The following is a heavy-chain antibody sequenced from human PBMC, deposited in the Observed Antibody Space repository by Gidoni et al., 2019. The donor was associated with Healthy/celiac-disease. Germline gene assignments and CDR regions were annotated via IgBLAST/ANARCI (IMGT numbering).Heavy chain of an antibody. CDR2: IIPIFGTA. V-gene: IGHV1-69*01. Sequence: QVQLVPSGAEVKKPGSSVKVSCKASGGTFSSYAISWVRQAPGQGLEWMGGIIPIFGTANYAQKFQGRVTITADESTSTAYMELSSLRSEDTAVYYCASEAVVVPAGGYYYGMDVWGQGTTVTVSS. J-gene: IGHJ6*02. CDR1: GGTFSSYA. CDR3: ASEAVVVPAGGYYYGMDV. D-gene: IGHD2-2*01.